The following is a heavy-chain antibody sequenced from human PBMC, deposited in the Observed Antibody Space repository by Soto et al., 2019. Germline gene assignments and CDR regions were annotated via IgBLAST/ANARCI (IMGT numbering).Heavy chain of an antibody. CDR2: IGTNGVGT. Sequence: EVQLVESGGGLAQPGGSLRLSCAASGFTLSGYAMDWVRQAPGKGLEYVSGIGTNGVGTYYANSVQGRFTISRDNSKNTVYLQMGSLRPEDMAVYYCARRARPDFYYMDVWGKGTTVTVSS. CDR3: ARRARPDFYYMDV. CDR1: GFTLSGYA. J-gene: IGHJ6*03. V-gene: IGHV3-64*01. D-gene: IGHD6-6*01.